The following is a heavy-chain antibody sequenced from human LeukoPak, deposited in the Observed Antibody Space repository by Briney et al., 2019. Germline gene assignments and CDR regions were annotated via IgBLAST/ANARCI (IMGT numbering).Heavy chain of an antibody. J-gene: IGHJ4*02. Sequence: GESLKISCKGSGYSFTSFWITWVRQMPGKGLEWMGKIDPSDSYTNYGPSFQGHVTISADKSISTAYLQWSSLKASDTAMYYCARESGYDSDYWGQGTLVTVSS. V-gene: IGHV5-10-1*01. CDR1: GYSFTSFW. D-gene: IGHD5-12*01. CDR3: ARESGYDSDY. CDR2: IDPSDSYT.